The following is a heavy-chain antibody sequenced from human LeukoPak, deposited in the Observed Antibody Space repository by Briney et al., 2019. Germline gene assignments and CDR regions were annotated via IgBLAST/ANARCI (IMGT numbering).Heavy chain of an antibody. V-gene: IGHV1-2*02. CDR1: GYTFTGYY. CDR2: INPNSGGT. J-gene: IGHJ3*02. Sequence: ASVKVSCKASGYTFTGYYMHWVRQAPGQGLEWMGWINPNSGGTNYAQKFQGRVTMTRDTSISTAYMELSRLRSDDTAVYYCARDLKGYSSGHSRHAFDIWGQGTMVTVSS. D-gene: IGHD2-15*01. CDR3: ARDLKGYSSGHSRHAFDI.